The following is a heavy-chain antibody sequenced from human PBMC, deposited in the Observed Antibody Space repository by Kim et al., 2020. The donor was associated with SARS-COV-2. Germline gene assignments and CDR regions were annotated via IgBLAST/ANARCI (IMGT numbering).Heavy chain of an antibody. J-gene: IGHJ4*02. D-gene: IGHD3-22*01. CDR3: ARTDSGGLDFDY. Sequence: IYNPSLKTRVTISVDTSKNQFSLKLSSVTAADTAVYYCARTDSGGLDFDYWGQGTLVTVSS. V-gene: IGHV4-59*01.